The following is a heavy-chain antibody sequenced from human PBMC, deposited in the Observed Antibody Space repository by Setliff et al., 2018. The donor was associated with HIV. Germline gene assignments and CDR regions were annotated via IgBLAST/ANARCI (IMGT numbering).Heavy chain of an antibody. CDR1: GGSFSGYY. CDR3: ARYDYGDFDY. Sequence: SETLSLTCAVFGGSFSGYYWSWIRQPPGKGLEWIGEINHSGSTDYNPSLKSRVTISVDTSKNQFSLNLSSVPAADTAVYYCARYDYGDFDYWGQGTPVTVSS. D-gene: IGHD4-17*01. V-gene: IGHV4-34*01. CDR2: INHSGST. J-gene: IGHJ4*02.